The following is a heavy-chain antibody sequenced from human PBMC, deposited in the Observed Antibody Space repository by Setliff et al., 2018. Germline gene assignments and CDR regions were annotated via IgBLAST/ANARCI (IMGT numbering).Heavy chain of an antibody. Sequence: GASVKVSCKASGGTFSSYAISWVRQAPGQGLEWMGGIIPIFGTANYAQKFQGRVTITADTSTDTAYMELSSLRSEDTAVYYCATPRSGIIDAFDTWGQGTMVTVSS. CDR1: GGTFSSYA. CDR2: IIPIFGTA. J-gene: IGHJ3*02. CDR3: ATPRSGIIDAFDT. D-gene: IGHD2-15*01. V-gene: IGHV1-69*06.